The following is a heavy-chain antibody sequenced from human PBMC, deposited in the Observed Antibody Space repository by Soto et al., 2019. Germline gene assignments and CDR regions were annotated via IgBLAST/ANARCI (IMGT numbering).Heavy chain of an antibody. J-gene: IGHJ4*02. Sequence: QLQLQESGSGLVKPSQTLSLTCAVSGGSISSGGYSCNWIRQPPGKGLEWIGYIYHSGSTYYNPSLKRRGTITVDRSKNQFSLKLSSVTAADTAVYYCARGVTTVTTFDYWGQGTLVTVSS. CDR2: IYHSGST. CDR1: GGSISSGGYS. D-gene: IGHD4-17*01. V-gene: IGHV4-30-2*01. CDR3: ARGVTTVTTFDY.